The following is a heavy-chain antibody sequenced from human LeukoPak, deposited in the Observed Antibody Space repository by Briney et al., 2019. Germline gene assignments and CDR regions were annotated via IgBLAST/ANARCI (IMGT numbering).Heavy chain of an antibody. CDR1: GFTFSSYS. D-gene: IGHD3-10*01. CDR3: AREAPEQVRIAYFDY. Sequence: GGSLRLSCAASGFTFSSYSINWVRQAPGKGLEWVSFISSSSSYIYYADSVKGRFTISRDNAKNSLYLQMNSLRAEDTAVYYCAREAPEQVRIAYFDYWGQGTLVTVSS. V-gene: IGHV3-21*01. CDR2: ISSSSSYI. J-gene: IGHJ4*02.